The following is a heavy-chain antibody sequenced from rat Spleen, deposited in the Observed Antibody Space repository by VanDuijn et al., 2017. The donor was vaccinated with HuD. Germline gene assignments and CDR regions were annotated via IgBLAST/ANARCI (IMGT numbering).Heavy chain of an antibody. CDR3: AREAGIPFHYFDY. CDR2: ISYDGSST. CDR1: GFTFSDYN. J-gene: IGHJ2*01. D-gene: IGHD1-11*01. V-gene: IGHV5-7*01. Sequence: EVQLVESGGGLVQPGRSLKLSCAASGFTFSDYNMAWVRQAPKKGLEWVATISYDGSSTYYRDSVKGRFTISRDNAKSTLYLQMDSLRSEDTATYYCAREAGIPFHYFDYWGRGVMVTVSS.